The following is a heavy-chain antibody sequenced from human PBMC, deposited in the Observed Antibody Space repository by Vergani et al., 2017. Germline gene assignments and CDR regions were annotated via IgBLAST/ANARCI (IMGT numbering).Heavy chain of an antibody. CDR3: VRVKGSNWNDHLYDI. CDR2: IWYDGSNK. CDR1: GFTFSSYT. V-gene: IGHV3-33*08. D-gene: IGHD1-1*01. J-gene: IGHJ3*02. Sequence: VQLVESGGGLVKPGGSLRLSCAASGFTFSSYTMNWVRQAPGKGLGWVAVIWYDGSNKYYADSVKGRFTISRDNSKNTLYLQMNSLQTEDTALYYCVRVKGSNWNDHLYDIWGQGTLVTVSS.